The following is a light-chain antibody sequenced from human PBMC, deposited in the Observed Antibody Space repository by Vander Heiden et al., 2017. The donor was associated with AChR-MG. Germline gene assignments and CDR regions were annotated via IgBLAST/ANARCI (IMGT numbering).Light chain of an antibody. CDR1: QGISSY. V-gene: IGKV1-8*01. Sequence: AIRITQSPSSLSASTGDRVTITCRASQGISSYLAWYQQKPGKAPKLLIYAASTLQSGVPSRFSGTGSGTDFTLTISCLQSEDFATSYCHEDDSYPYTFGPRTKLEIK. J-gene: IGKJ2*01. CDR2: AAS. CDR3: HEDDSYPYT.